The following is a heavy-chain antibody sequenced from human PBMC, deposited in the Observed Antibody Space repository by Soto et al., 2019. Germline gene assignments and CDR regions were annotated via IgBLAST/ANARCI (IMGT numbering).Heavy chain of an antibody. J-gene: IGHJ6*02. Sequence: ASVKVSCKASGYTFTSYYMRWVRQAPGQGLERMGIINPSGGSTSYAQKFQGRVTMTRDTSTSTVYMELSSLRSEDTAVYYCARALHYYDSSGYYYTPLYYYYGMDVWGQGTTVTVSS. CDR1: GYTFTSYY. V-gene: IGHV1-46*01. CDR3: ARALHYYDSSGYYYTPLYYYYGMDV. D-gene: IGHD3-22*01. CDR2: INPSGGST.